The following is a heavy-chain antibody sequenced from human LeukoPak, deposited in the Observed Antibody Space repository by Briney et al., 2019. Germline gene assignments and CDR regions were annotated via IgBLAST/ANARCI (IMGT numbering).Heavy chain of an antibody. CDR1: GGTFSSYA. Sequence: ASVKVSCKASGGTFSSYAISWVRQAPGQGLEWMGGIIPIFGTANYAQKFQGRVTITADESTSTAYMELSSLRSEDTAVYYCASGSGSSSWYDLGALDYWGQGTLVTVPS. V-gene: IGHV1-69*13. CDR2: IIPIFGTA. J-gene: IGHJ4*02. CDR3: ASGSGSSSWYDLGALDY. D-gene: IGHD6-13*01.